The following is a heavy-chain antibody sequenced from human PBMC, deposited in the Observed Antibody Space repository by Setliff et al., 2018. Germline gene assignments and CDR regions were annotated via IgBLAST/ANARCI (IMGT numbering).Heavy chain of an antibody. Sequence: PSETLSLTCTVSGDSISIYYWIRQTAGKGLEWIGSIYAGEATYYNPSLESRVVISVDSSKKRFSLKVSSVTAADTAVYYCARAIVIVPPNAPKVYFDHWGPGVQVTVSS. CDR1: GDSISIYY. D-gene: IGHD2-15*01. J-gene: IGHJ4*02. CDR3: ARAIVIVPPNAPKVYFDH. CDR2: IYAGEAT. V-gene: IGHV4-4*07.